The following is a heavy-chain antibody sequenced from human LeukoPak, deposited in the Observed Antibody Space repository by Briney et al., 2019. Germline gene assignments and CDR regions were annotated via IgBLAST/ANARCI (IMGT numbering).Heavy chain of an antibody. Sequence: SETLSLTCTVSGGYISSYYWSWVRQPARRGLEWIGRINSCGSTNYNPSLKSRVTMSVETSKNQFSLKVRSVTAADTAVYYCARGGSNFDYWGQGTLVTVSS. CDR3: ARGGSNFDY. CDR2: INSCGST. CDR1: GGYISSYY. J-gene: IGHJ4*02. V-gene: IGHV4-4*07.